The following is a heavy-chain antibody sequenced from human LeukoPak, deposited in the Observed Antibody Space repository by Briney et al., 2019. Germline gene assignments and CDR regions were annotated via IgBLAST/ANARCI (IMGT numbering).Heavy chain of an antibody. V-gene: IGHV1-8*01. D-gene: IGHD3-3*01. CDR1: GYTFTSYD. Sequence: ASVKVSCKASGYTFTSYDINWVRQATGQGLEWMGWMNPNNGNTDYAQKFQDRVTLTRNTSISTAYMELSSLRSEDTAVYYCARGLTIDVFDIWGQGTMVPSLQ. CDR2: MNPNNGNT. CDR3: ARGLTIDVFDI. J-gene: IGHJ3*02.